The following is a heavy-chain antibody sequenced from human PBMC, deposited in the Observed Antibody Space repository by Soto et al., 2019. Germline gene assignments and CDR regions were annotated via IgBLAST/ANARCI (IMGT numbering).Heavy chain of an antibody. CDR3: ARPASERLAREWFGELSWFDP. Sequence: QVQLVQSGAEVKKPGASVKVSCKASGYTFTSYYMHWVRQAPGQGLEWMGIINPSGGSTSYAQKFQGRVTMTRDTSTSTVYMELSSLRSEDTAVYYCARPASERLAREWFGELSWFDPWGQGTLVTVSS. CDR2: INPSGGST. V-gene: IGHV1-46*01. D-gene: IGHD3-10*01. CDR1: GYTFTSYY. J-gene: IGHJ5*02.